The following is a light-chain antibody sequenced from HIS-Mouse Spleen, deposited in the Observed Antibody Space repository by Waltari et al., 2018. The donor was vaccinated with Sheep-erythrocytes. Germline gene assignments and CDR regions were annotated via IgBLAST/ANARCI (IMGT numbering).Light chain of an antibody. Sequence: SYELTQPPSVSVSPGQTASITCSGDKLGDKYACWYHQKPGQSPVLVIYQDSKRPSGLPGRFSGSNSGNTATLTISGTQAMDEADYCCQAWDSSTVVFGGGTKLTVL. CDR1: KLGDKY. CDR3: QAWDSSTVV. CDR2: QDS. V-gene: IGLV3-1*01. J-gene: IGLJ2*01.